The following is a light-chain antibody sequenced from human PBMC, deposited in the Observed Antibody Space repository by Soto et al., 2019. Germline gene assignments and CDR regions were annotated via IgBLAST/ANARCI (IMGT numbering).Light chain of an antibody. CDR1: SSNIGSNS. V-gene: IGLV1-44*01. Sequence: QAVVTQPPSASGTPGQRVTISCSGSSSNIGSNSVNWYQQLPGTAPKLLIYSNNQRPSGVPDRFSGSKSGTSASLAISGLQSEDEADYYCAAWSDSVSVVFGGGTKLTVL. CDR3: AAWSDSVSVV. CDR2: SNN. J-gene: IGLJ2*01.